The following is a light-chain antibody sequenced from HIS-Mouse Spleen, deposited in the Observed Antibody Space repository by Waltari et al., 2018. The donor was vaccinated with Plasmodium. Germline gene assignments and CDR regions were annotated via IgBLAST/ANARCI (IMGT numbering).Light chain of an antibody. J-gene: IGKJ3*01. Sequence: EIVMTQSPAPLSLSPGERATPPCRASQSVSSNLAWYQQKPGQAPRLLIYGASTRATGIPARFSGSGSGTEFTLTISSLQSEDFAVYYCQQYNNWSFTFGPGTKVDIK. CDR2: GAS. CDR1: QSVSSN. V-gene: IGKV3-15*01. CDR3: QQYNNWSFT.